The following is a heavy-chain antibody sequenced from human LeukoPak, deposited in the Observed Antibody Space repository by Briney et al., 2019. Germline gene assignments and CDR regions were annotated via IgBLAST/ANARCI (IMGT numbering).Heavy chain of an antibody. CDR1: GGSFSGYY. CDR2: INHSGST. J-gene: IGHJ4*02. V-gene: IGHV4-34*01. Sequence: SETLSLTCAVYGGSFSGYYWSWIRQPPGKGLEWIGEINHSGSTNYNPSLKSRVTISVDTSKNQFSLKLSSVTAADTAVYYCARGGDWLFDYWGQGILVTVSS. CDR3: ARGGDWLFDY. D-gene: IGHD2-21*02.